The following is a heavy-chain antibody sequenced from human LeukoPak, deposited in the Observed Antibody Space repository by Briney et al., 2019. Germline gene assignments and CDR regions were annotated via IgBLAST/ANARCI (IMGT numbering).Heavy chain of an antibody. D-gene: IGHD5-18*01. V-gene: IGHV4-59*01. J-gene: IGHJ4*02. Sequence: PSETLSLTCTVSGGAISSYYWSWIRQPPGKGLEWIGCIYYSGSTNYNPSLKSRVTISVDTSKNQFSLKLSSVTAADTAVYYCAIFTGGYSYGRFDYWGQGTLVTVSS. CDR1: GGAISSYY. CDR2: IYYSGST. CDR3: AIFTGGYSYGRFDY.